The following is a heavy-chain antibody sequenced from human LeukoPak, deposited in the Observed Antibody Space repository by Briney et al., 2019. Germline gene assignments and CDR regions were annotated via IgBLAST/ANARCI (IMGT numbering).Heavy chain of an antibody. CDR3: AGRWLQGNYLDY. D-gene: IGHD5-24*01. V-gene: IGHV3-48*01. Sequence: GGSLRLSCAASGFTFSSYSMNGVRQAPGKGLEWVSYISSSSTIYYADSVRGRFTISRDNAKHSLYLQMNGLRAEDTAVYYCAGRWLQGNYLDYWGQGTLVTVSS. CDR1: GFTFSSYS. CDR2: ISSSSTI. J-gene: IGHJ4*02.